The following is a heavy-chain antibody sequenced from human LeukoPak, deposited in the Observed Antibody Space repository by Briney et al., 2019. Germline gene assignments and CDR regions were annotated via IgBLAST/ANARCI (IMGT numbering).Heavy chain of an antibody. CDR3: AELGITMIGGV. D-gene: IGHD3-10*02. J-gene: IGHJ6*04. CDR1: GFTFSSYW. CDR2: IESNGLA. Sequence: PGGSLKLSCAASGFTFSSYWMHWVRQTPGKGLMWVSRIESNGLALYADSVRDRFTISRDNAKNTVYLQMNSLRAEDTAVYYCAELGITMIGGVWGKGTTVTISS. V-gene: IGHV3-74*01.